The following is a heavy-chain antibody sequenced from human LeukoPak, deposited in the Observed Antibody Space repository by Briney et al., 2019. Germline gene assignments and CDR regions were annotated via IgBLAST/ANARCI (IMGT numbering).Heavy chain of an antibody. V-gene: IGHV3-13*04. CDR1: GFTFSSYD. J-gene: IGHJ3*02. Sequence: GGSLRLSCAASGFTFSSYDMHWVRQAPGKRLGWVSGIGTAGDTYYLGSVQGRFTISRENARNSLYLQMNSLRAGDTAVYYCAREVDSGSYMDSAFDIWGQGTMVTVSS. CDR2: IGTAGDT. D-gene: IGHD1-26*01. CDR3: AREVDSGSYMDSAFDI.